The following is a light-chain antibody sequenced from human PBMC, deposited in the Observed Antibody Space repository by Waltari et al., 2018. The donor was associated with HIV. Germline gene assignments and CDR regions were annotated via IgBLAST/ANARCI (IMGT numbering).Light chain of an antibody. J-gene: IGLJ2*01. V-gene: IGLV3-1*01. Sequence: SYELTQPPSVSVSPGQTGTITCPGDNLRDFSTHWYQKKPGQSPVVVIFRGNKRPSGIPERFSGSISGNTATLTITGTQPMDEADYYCQAWDNNTVFFGGGTKLAVL. CDR3: QAWDNNTVF. CDR2: RGN. CDR1: NLRDFS.